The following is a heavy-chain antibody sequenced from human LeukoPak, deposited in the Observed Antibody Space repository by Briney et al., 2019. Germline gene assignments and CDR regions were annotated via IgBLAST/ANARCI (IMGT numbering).Heavy chain of an antibody. D-gene: IGHD1-26*01. J-gene: IGHJ4*02. V-gene: IGHV3-74*01. CDR1: GFSFNTFW. CDR3: ARGGDYFDY. CDR2: ISSDGRTT. Sequence: PGGSLRLSCVASGFSFNTFWMHWVRQVPGNGLVWVSRISSDGRTTIYADSVKGRFTVFRDNAKNSLFLQMTSLTGEDTVVYFCARGGDYFDYWGQGALVTVSS.